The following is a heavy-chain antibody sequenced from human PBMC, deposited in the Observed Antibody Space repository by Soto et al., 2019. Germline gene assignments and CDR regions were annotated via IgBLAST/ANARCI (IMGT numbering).Heavy chain of an antibody. CDR3: ARGRDRDTVTTFDY. Sequence: EVQLLESGGGLLQRGGSLRLSCAASGCTFSSYAMNWVRQAPGKGLEWVSVIHGSGGSAYYADSVKGRFTISRDNSKNTVFLQMNSLRVEDTAIYFCARGRDRDTVTTFDYWGQGALVTVSP. J-gene: IGHJ4*02. D-gene: IGHD4-17*01. CDR1: GCTFSSYA. V-gene: IGHV3-23*01. CDR2: IHGSGGSA.